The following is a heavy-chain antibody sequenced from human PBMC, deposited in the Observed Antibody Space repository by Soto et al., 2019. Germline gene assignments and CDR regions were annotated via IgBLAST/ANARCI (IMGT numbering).Heavy chain of an antibody. V-gene: IGHV3-48*03. D-gene: IGHD3-22*01. J-gene: IGHJ4*02. CDR1: GFTSSSYE. CDR3: ARSASPYYYDSSGSLDY. Sequence: CGSLILSCAASGFTSSSYEMNLVRQAPGKGLEWVSYISSSGSTIYYADYVKGRFTISRDNAKNSLYLQMNTLRAEDTDVYYCARSASPYYYDSSGSLDYWGQGTLVTVSS. CDR2: ISSSGSTI.